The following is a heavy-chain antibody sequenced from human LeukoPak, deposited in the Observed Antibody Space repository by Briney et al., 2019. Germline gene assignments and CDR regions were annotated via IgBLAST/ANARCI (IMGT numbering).Heavy chain of an antibody. Sequence: PGGSLRLSCIGSTFTFSDYGMHWVRQAPGKGLEWVSSISSSSSYIYYADSVKGRFTISRDNAKNSLYLQMNSLRAEDTAVYYCARDNEMATTTFDYWGQGTLVTVSS. V-gene: IGHV3-21*01. J-gene: IGHJ4*02. D-gene: IGHD5-24*01. CDR2: ISSSSSYI. CDR3: ARDNEMATTTFDY. CDR1: TFTFSDYG.